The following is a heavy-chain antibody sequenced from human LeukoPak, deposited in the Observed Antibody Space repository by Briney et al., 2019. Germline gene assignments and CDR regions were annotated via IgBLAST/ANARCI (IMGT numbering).Heavy chain of an antibody. Sequence: PSETLSLTCTVSGYSISSGYYWGWIRQPPGKGLEWIGSIYHSGSTNYNPSLKSRVTISVDTSKNQFSPKLSSVTAADTAVYYCARGGRYYGSGSYSRWGQGTLVTVSS. V-gene: IGHV4-38-2*02. CDR2: IYHSGST. J-gene: IGHJ4*02. D-gene: IGHD3-10*01. CDR3: ARGGRYYGSGSYSR. CDR1: GYSISSGYY.